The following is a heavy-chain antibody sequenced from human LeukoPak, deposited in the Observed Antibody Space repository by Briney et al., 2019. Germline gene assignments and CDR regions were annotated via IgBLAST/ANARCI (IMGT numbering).Heavy chain of an antibody. CDR1: GGSISSYY. V-gene: IGHV4-59*12. CDR2: IYHSGST. Sequence: PSETLSLTCTVSGGSISSYYWSWIRQPPGKGLEWIGYIYHSGSTYYNPSLKSRVTISVDRSKNQFSLKLSSVTAADTAVYYCARVRASSEAGDYWGQGTLVTVSS. J-gene: IGHJ4*02. D-gene: IGHD6-25*01. CDR3: ARVRASSEAGDY.